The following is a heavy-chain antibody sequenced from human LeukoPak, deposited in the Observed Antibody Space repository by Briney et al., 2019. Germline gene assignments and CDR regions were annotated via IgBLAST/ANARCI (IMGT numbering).Heavy chain of an antibody. Sequence: GGSVRLSCAASGFTFSSYAMSWVRQAPEKGLEWVSTISGSGGGTYYADSVKGRFTISRDDSKNTLYLQMNSLRAEDTAVYYCVKDLGRYRNNCFDYWGQGALVTVS. CDR2: ISGSGGGT. D-gene: IGHD1-26*01. CDR1: GFTFSSYA. CDR3: VKDLGRYRNNCFDY. J-gene: IGHJ4*02. V-gene: IGHV3-23*01.